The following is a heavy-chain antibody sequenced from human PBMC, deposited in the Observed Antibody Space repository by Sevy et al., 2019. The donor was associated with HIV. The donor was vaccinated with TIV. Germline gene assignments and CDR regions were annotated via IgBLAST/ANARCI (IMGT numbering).Heavy chain of an antibody. J-gene: IGHJ4*02. Sequence: SDTLSLTCTVSGGSVSSGSYYWSWIRQPPGKGLEWIGYIYYSGSTNYNPSLKSRVTISVDTSKNQFSLKLSSVTAADTAVYYCARGAFRSYSLDYWGQGTLVTVSS. CDR3: ARGAFRSYSLDY. CDR2: IYYSGST. D-gene: IGHD1-26*01. V-gene: IGHV4-61*01. CDR1: GGSVSSGSYY.